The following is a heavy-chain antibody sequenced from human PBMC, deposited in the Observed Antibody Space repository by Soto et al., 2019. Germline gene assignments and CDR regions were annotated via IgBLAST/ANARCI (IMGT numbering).Heavy chain of an antibody. Sequence: SETLSLTCTVSCGSISSGGYYWSWIRQHPGKGLEWIGYIYYSGSTYYNPSLKSRVTISVDTSKNQFSLKLSSVTAADTAVYYCARDVSAFIDYWGQGTLVTVAS. V-gene: IGHV4-31*03. CDR2: IYYSGST. J-gene: IGHJ4*02. CDR1: CGSISSGGYY. CDR3: ARDVSAFIDY.